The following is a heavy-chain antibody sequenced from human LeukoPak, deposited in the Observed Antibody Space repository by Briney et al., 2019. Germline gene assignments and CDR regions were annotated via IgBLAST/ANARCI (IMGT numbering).Heavy chain of an antibody. V-gene: IGHV3-64*01. Sequence: GGSLRLSCAASVFTFSSYAMHWVRQAPGKGLEYVSAISSNGGSTYYANSVKGRFTISRDNSKNTLYLQMGSLRTEDMAVYYCASPGAYYWGQGTLVTVSS. CDR3: ASPGAYY. CDR2: ISSNGGST. J-gene: IGHJ4*02. CDR1: VFTFSSYA.